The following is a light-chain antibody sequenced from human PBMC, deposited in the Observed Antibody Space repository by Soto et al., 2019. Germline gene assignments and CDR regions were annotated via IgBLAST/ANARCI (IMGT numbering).Light chain of an antibody. CDR3: HHYGYGADT. CDR2: GAS. Sequence: EDVLTQSPGTLSLSPGERATLSCRASESVGNNFLAWYQQHPGQAPRLLIFGASSRATGIPDRFTGSGSGADFSLTISRLEPEDSAVYFCHHYGYGADTFGQGTKLEIK. CDR1: ESVGNNF. J-gene: IGKJ2*01. V-gene: IGKV3-20*01.